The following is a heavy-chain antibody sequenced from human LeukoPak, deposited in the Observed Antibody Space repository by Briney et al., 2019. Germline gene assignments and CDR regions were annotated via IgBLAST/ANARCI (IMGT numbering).Heavy chain of an antibody. CDR3: ARDLNWGFDY. V-gene: IGHV3-7*01. CDR1: GFLFSNSW. J-gene: IGHJ4*02. D-gene: IGHD7-27*01. CDR2: INQDGSAK. Sequence: HPGGPLRLSCADSGFLFSNSWMAWVRQAPGRGLEWLANINQDGSAKTCVDSVKGRFTISRDNAKNSLYLQMNSLRDEDTAVYYCARDLNWGFDYWGQGILVTVSS.